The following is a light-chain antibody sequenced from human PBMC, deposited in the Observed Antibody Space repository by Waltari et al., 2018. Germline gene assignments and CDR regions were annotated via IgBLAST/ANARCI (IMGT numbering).Light chain of an antibody. V-gene: IGLV2-14*03. CDR2: DVS. CDR1: SRDLGGYDS. J-gene: IGLJ2*01. Sequence: QSALTQSASVSGSPGQSITIPCTGTSRDLGGYDSVSSYQQHPGQAPTLMIYDVSNRPSGVSNRFSGSKSGNTASLTISGLQAEDEADYYCSSYTSSSTLGVFGGGTKLTVL. CDR3: SSYTSSSTLGV.